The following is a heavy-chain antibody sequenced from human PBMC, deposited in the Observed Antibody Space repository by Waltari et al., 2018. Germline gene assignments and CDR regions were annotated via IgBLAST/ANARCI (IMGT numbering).Heavy chain of an antibody. CDR3: AKGNIGLLVYYMDV. CDR1: GFTFSSYA. Sequence: EVQLVEFGGGLVQPGGSLRLSCAASGFTFSSYAMSWVRQAPGKGLEWVSSISNSGGITYDADSVGCRLSIARDNSKNTLFLQMNSLGAEDTAVYYCAKGNIGLLVYYMDVWGKGTTVIVSS. CDR2: ISNSGGIT. D-gene: IGHD3-3*01. J-gene: IGHJ6*03. V-gene: IGHV3-23*04.